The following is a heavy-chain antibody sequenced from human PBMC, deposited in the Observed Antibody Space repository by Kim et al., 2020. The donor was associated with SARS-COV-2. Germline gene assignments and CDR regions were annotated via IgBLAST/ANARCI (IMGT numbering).Heavy chain of an antibody. D-gene: IGHD3-22*01. CDR1: GFTFSDYY. Sequence: GGSLRLSCAASGFTFSDYYMSWIRQAPGKGLEWVSYISSSGSTIYYADSVKGRFTISRDNAKNSLYLQMNSLRAEDTAVYYCARDRVYYYDSIGPSWGQGTLVTVSS. J-gene: IGHJ5*02. CDR2: ISSSGSTI. V-gene: IGHV3-11*01. CDR3: ARDRVYYYDSIGPS.